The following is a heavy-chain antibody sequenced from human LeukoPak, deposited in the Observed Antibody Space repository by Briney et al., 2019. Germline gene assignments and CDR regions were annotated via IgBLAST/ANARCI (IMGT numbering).Heavy chain of an antibody. D-gene: IGHD3-9*01. J-gene: IGHJ5*02. CDR1: GGTFSSYA. V-gene: IGHV1-69*13. CDR3: ARNRYDILTGYYRVWFDP. Sequence: SVKVSRKASGGTFSSYAISWVRQAPGQGLEWMGGIIPIFGTANYAQKFQGRVTITADESTSTAYMELSSLRSEDTAVYYCARNRYDILTGYYRVWFDPWGQGTLVTVSS. CDR2: IIPIFGTA.